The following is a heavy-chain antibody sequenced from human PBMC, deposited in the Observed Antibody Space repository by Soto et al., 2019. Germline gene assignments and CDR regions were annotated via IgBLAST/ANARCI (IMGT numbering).Heavy chain of an antibody. J-gene: IGHJ4*02. CDR1: VFTVSSYG. D-gene: IGHD1-1*01. Sequence: GSLRLSCAASVFTVSSYGMHWVRQAPGKGLEWVAVIWYDGSNKYYADSVKGRFTISRDNSKNTLYLQMNSLRAEDTAVYYCARDYTGTPLYYFDYWGQGTLVTVSS. CDR3: ARDYTGTPLYYFDY. V-gene: IGHV3-33*01. CDR2: IWYDGSNK.